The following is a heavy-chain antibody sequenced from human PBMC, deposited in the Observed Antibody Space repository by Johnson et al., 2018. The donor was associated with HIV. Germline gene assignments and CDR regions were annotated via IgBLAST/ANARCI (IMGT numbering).Heavy chain of an antibody. CDR3: ARLGYSSSAGPDAFDI. CDR2: IYSGGST. J-gene: IGHJ3*02. CDR1: GFTFGNYA. D-gene: IGHD6-13*01. Sequence: VQLVESGGGFVQPGRSLRLSCAASGFTFGNYAMNWIRQAPGKGLEWVSVIYSGGSTYYADSVKGRFTIARDNSKNTLYLQMNSLRTEDTAVYYCARLGYSSSAGPDAFDIWGQGTMVTVSS. V-gene: IGHV3-66*02.